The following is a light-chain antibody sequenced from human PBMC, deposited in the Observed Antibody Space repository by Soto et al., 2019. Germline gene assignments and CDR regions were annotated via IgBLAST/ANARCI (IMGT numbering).Light chain of an antibody. V-gene: IGKV1-27*01. CDR1: QGISNY. Sequence: DIQMTQSPSSLSASVGDRVTITCRASQGISNYFAWYQQKPGKLPNLLIYAASTLQSWVPSWFSGSGSGTDFTPTISILQTEVGATYYCQNYNSPPWTFGQGTKVEIK. CDR3: QNYNSPPWT. CDR2: AAS. J-gene: IGKJ1*01.